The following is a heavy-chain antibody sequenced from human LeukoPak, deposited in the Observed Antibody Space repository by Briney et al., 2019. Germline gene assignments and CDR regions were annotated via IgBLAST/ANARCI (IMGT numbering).Heavy chain of an antibody. CDR2: INPNSGGT. D-gene: IGHD2-2*01. J-gene: IGHJ4*02. CDR3: ARASCSSTSCGADQ. Sequence: ASVNVSCKASGYTFTGYYMNWARQAPGQGLEWMGWINPNSGGTNYAQKFQGRVTMTRDTSISTAYMELSRLRSDDTAVYYCARASCSSTSCGADQWGQGTLVTVSS. V-gene: IGHV1-2*02. CDR1: GYTFTGYY.